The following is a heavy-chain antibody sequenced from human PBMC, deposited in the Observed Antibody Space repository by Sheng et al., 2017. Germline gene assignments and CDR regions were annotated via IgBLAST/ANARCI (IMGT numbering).Heavy chain of an antibody. D-gene: IGHD6-6*01. CDR1: GYSISSGYY. CDR3: ARDYRELVKHSFDY. V-gene: IGHV4-38-2*02. CDR2: IYHSGST. Sequence: QVQLQESGPGLVKPSETLSLTCTVSGYSISSGYYWGWIRQPPGKGLEWIGSIYHSGSTYYNPSLKSRVTISVDTSKNQFSLKLSSVTAADTAVYYCARDYRELVKHSFDYWGQGTLGHRLL. J-gene: IGHJ4*02.